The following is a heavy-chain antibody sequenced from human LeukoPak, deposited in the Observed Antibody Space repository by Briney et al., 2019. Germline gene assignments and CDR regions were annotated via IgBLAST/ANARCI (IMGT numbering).Heavy chain of an antibody. CDR1: GFTLTNHG. V-gene: IGHV3-23*01. J-gene: IGHJ4*02. CDR3: AKDQGLNFDY. CDR2: ITGTGGK. Sequence: GGSLRLSCAVSGFTLTNHGVSWVRQAPGKGLEWVSIITGTGGKYYGDSVKGRFVLSRDNSKNTLYLQMNSLRAEDTAVYYCAKDQGLNFDYWGQGTLVTVSS.